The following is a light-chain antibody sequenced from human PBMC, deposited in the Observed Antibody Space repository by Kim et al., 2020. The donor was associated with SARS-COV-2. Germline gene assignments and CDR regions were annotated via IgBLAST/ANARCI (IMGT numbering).Light chain of an antibody. CDR1: KLGDKY. J-gene: IGLJ1*01. V-gene: IGLV3-1*01. CDR2: QDN. CDR3: QAWDSSTLYV. Sequence: VSTGQTASITCSGDKLGDKYACWYQQKPGRSPVLVIYQDNKRPSGIPERFSASSSGNTATLTITGTQAMDEADYYCQAWDSSTLYVFGTGTKVTVL.